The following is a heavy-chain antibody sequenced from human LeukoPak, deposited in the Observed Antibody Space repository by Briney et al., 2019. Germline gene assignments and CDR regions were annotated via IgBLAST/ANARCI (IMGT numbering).Heavy chain of an antibody. Sequence: GGSLRLSCAAYGFTFSDYYMSLIRQAPGKGLEWVSYISSSGSTIYYADSVKGRFTISRDNSKNTLYLQMNSLRAEDTAVYYCASYRYSSAVYYYYYYGMDVWGQGTTVTVSS. CDR2: ISSSGSTI. D-gene: IGHD6-25*01. V-gene: IGHV3-11*04. J-gene: IGHJ6*02. CDR3: ASYRYSSAVYYYYYYGMDV. CDR1: GFTFSDYY.